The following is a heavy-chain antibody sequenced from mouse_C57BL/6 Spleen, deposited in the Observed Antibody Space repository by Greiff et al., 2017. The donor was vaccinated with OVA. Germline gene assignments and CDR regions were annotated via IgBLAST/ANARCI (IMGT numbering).Heavy chain of an antibody. Sequence: QVQLQQSGAELVKPGASVKISCKASGYAFSSYWMNWVKQRPGKGLEWIGQIYPGDGDTNYNGKFKGKATLTADKSSSTAYMQLSSLTSEDSAVYFCARRAGTRGAWFAYWGQGTLVTVSA. CDR3: ARRAGTRGAWFAY. D-gene: IGHD4-1*01. J-gene: IGHJ3*01. CDR2: IYPGDGDT. CDR1: GYAFSSYW. V-gene: IGHV1-80*01.